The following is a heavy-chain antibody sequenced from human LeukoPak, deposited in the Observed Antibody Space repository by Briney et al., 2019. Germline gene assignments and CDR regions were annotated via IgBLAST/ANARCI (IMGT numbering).Heavy chain of an antibody. V-gene: IGHV1-18*01. CDR1: GYTFTTYG. Sequence: ASVKVSCKASGYTFTTYGISWVRQAPGQGLEWMGWINAGNGNTKYSQKFQGRVTITRDTSTSTAYMELSSLRSEDTAVYYCARFSLYDSSGYPGGWGQGTLVTVSS. D-gene: IGHD3-22*01. CDR3: ARFSLYDSSGYPGG. J-gene: IGHJ4*02. CDR2: INAGNGNT.